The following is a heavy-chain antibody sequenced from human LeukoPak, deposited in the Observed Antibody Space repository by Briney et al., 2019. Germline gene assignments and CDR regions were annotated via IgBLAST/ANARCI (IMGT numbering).Heavy chain of an antibody. CDR2: IYTSGST. CDR1: GGSISSGSYY. D-gene: IGHD4-17*01. J-gene: IGHJ4*02. CDR3: ARGDYGDYHDY. V-gene: IGHV4-61*02. Sequence: PSETLSLTCTVSGGSISSGSYYWSWIRQPAGKGLEWIGRIYTSGSTNYNPSLKSRVTISVDTSKNQFSLKLGSVTAADTAVYYCARGDYGDYHDYWGQGTLVTVSS.